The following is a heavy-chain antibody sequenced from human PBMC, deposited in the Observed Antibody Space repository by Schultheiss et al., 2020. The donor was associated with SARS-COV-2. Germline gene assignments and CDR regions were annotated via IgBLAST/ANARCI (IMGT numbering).Heavy chain of an antibody. V-gene: IGHV3-23*01. CDR3: AKDSPRCGGDCYPGNYFDY. CDR1: GGSFSGYY. J-gene: IGHJ4*02. D-gene: IGHD2-21*02. Sequence: LSLTCAVYGGSFSGYYWSWIRQPPGKGLEWVSAISGSGGSTYYADSVKGRFTISRDNSKNTLYLQMNSLRAEDTAVYYCAKDSPRCGGDCYPGNYFDYWGQGTLVTVSS. CDR2: ISGSGGST.